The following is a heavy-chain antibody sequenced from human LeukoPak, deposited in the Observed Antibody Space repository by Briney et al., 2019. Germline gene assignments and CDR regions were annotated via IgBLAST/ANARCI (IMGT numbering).Heavy chain of an antibody. CDR1: GFTFTTYW. CDR2: IRQGGSEK. CDR3: ARGGLMMDV. V-gene: IGHV3-7*01. Sequence: VESLRLSCAASGFTFTTYWMTWVRQAPGKGLEWVANIRQGGSEKDYVDSVKGRFTISRDNARNSLYLQMNSLRAEDTAVYYCARGGLMMDVWGKGTTVTVSS. J-gene: IGHJ6*04. D-gene: IGHD2-8*01.